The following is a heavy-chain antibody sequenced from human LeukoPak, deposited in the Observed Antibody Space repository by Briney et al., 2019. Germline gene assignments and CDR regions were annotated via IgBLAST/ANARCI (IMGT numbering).Heavy chain of an antibody. CDR3: ARWMAAAGYYYYYYGMDV. CDR1: GYTFTSYA. D-gene: IGHD6-13*01. J-gene: IGHJ6*02. V-gene: IGHV1-69*13. CDR2: IIPIFGTA. Sequence: SVKVSCKASGYTFTSYAISWVRQAPGQGLEWMGGIIPIFGTANYAQKFQGRVTITADESTSTAYMELSSLRSEDTAVYYCARWMAAAGYYYYYYGMDVWGQGTTVTVSS.